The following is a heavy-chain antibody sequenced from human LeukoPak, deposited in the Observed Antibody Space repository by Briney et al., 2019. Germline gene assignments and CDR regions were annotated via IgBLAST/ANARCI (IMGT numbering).Heavy chain of an antibody. J-gene: IGHJ4*02. CDR1: GYTFTSYD. CDR3: ARVQGSSWTFDY. CDR2: MNPNSGNT. V-gene: IGHV1-8*01. D-gene: IGHD6-13*01. Sequence: GASVKVSCKASGYTFTSYDINWVRQATGQGLEWMGWMNPNSGNTGYAQKFQGRVTMNRNTSISTAYMELSSLRSEDTAVYYCARVQGSSWTFDYWGQGTLVTVSS.